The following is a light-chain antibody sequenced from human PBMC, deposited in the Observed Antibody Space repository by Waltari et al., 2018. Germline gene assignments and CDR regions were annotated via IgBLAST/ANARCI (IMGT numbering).Light chain of an antibody. CDR3: CSYTAIYTNWV. Sequence: QSALTQPRSVSGSPGQSVTISCTGISTGVGDYNFVSWYQQHPGKAPKLMIYDVTKRPSGVPDRLSGSKSGNTTSLTISGLQAEDEADYYCCSYTAIYTNWVFGRGTKLPVL. CDR1: STGVGDYNF. J-gene: IGLJ3*02. V-gene: IGLV2-11*01. CDR2: DVT.